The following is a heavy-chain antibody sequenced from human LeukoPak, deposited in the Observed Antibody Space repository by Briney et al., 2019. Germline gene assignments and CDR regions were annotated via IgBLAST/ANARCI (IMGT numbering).Heavy chain of an antibody. D-gene: IGHD2-15*01. J-gene: IGHJ3*02. CDR2: INPNSGGT. CDR3: ARDPTPDIVMVVDPAFDI. Sequence: ASVKVSCKASGYTFTGYYMHWVRQAPGQGLEWMGWINPNSGGTNYAQKFQGRVTMTRDTSISTAYMELSRLRSDDTAVYYCARDPTPDIVMVVDPAFDIWGQGTMVTVSS. CDR1: GYTFTGYY. V-gene: IGHV1-2*02.